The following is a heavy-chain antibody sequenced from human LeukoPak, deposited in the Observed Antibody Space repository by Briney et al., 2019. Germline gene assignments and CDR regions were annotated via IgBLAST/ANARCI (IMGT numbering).Heavy chain of an antibody. Sequence: SETLSLTCTVSGGSISSYYWSWIRQPPGKGLEWIGYIYYSGSTNYNPSLKSQVTISVDTSKNQFSLKLSAVSAADTAVYYCVRDWTGRDDAFDIWGQGTMVTVSS. V-gene: IGHV4-59*01. CDR3: VRDWTGRDDAFDI. CDR2: IYYSGST. J-gene: IGHJ3*02. D-gene: IGHD3/OR15-3a*01. CDR1: GGSISSYY.